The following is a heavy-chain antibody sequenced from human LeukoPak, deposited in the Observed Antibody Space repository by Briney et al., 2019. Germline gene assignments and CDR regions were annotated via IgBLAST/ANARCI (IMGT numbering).Heavy chain of an antibody. CDR2: IYTTGST. D-gene: IGHD6-13*01. J-gene: IGHJ4*02. CDR1: GGSIRSYF. V-gene: IGHV4-4*07. Sequence: SKTLSLTCSVSGGSIRSYFWSWIRQSAGKGLEHIGRIYTTGSTNYNPSLRSRVTMSVDTSKNQFSLNLKSVNAADTAVYYCARAGSTSTWTFDYWGQGILVTVSS. CDR3: ARAGSTSTWTFDY.